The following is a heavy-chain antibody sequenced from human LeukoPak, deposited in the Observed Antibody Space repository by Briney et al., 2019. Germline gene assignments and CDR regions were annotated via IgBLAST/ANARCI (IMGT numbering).Heavy chain of an antibody. Sequence: SVKVSCKASGGTFSSYAISWVRQAPGQGLEWMGGIIPIFGTANYAQKFQGRVTITADESTSTAYMELSSLRSEDTAVYYCARQSLAARPGSYYYGMYVWGQGTTVTVSS. CDR2: IIPIFGTA. CDR1: GGTFSSYA. D-gene: IGHD6-6*01. V-gene: IGHV1-69*13. J-gene: IGHJ6*02. CDR3: ARQSLAARPGSYYYGMYV.